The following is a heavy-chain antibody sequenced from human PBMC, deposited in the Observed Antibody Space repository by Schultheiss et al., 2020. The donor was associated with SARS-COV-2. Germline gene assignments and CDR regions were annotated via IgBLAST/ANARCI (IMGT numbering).Heavy chain of an antibody. CDR3: ARQGVNYGDYGPFDP. J-gene: IGHJ5*02. CDR1: GFTFSSYG. D-gene: IGHD4-17*01. CDR2: IWYDGSNK. V-gene: IGHV3-33*01. Sequence: SCAASGFTFSSYGMHWVRQAPGKGLEWVAVIWYDGSNKYYADSVKGRFTISRDNSKNTLYLQMNSLRAEDTAVYYCARQGVNYGDYGPFDPWGQGTLVTVSS.